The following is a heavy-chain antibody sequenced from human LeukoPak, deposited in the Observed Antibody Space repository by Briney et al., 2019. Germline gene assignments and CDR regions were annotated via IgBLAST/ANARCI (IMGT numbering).Heavy chain of an antibody. V-gene: IGHV1-2*02. CDR2: ISPNSGGT. D-gene: IGHD3-22*01. CDR1: GYTFTGYY. J-gene: IGHJ6*02. CDR3: ARTYYYDSSGYYHYYYGMDV. Sequence: ASVKVSCKASGYTFTGYYMHWVRQAPGQGLEWMGWISPNSGGTNYAQKFQGRVTMTRDTSISTAYMELSRLRSDDTAVYYCARTYYYDSSGYYHYYYGMDVWGQGTTVTVSS.